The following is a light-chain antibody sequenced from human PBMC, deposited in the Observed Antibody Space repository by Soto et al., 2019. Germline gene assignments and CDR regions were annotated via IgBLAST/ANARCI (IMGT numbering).Light chain of an antibody. V-gene: IGLV2-14*01. J-gene: IGLJ1*01. Sequence: QSALTQPASVSGSPGQSITISCTGTSSDVGGYNFVSWYQQHPDKAPKFMIYEVTNRPSGVSNRFSGSKSSNTASLTISGLQAEDEADYYCSSFTSSHTYVFGTGTKLTVL. CDR1: SSDVGGYNF. CDR3: SSFTSSHTYV. CDR2: EVT.